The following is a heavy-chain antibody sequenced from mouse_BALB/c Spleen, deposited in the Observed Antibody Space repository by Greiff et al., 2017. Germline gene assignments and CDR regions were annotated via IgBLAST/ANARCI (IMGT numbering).Heavy chain of an antibody. V-gene: IGHV7-1*02. CDR3: ARRRMGYDGYAMDY. CDR2: SRNKANDYTT. Sequence: EVHLVESGGGLVQPGGSLRLSCATSGFTFSDFYMEWVRQPPGKRLEWIAASRNKANDYTTEYSASVKGRFIVSRDTSQSILYLQMNALRAEDTAVYYCARRRMGYDGYAMDYWGQGTSVTVSS. J-gene: IGHJ4*01. CDR1: GFTFSDFY. D-gene: IGHD2-2*01.